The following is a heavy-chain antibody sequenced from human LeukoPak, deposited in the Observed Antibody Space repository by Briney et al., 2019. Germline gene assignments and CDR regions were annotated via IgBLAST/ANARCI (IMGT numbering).Heavy chain of an antibody. D-gene: IGHD6-13*01. CDR2: ISYDGSNK. J-gene: IGHJ4*02. CDR3: AKDFCSSCPDY. CDR1: GFTFSSYG. Sequence: PGGSLRLSCAASGFTFSSYGMHWVRQAPGKGLEWVAVISYDGSNKYYADSVKGRFTISRDNSKNTLYLQMNSLRAEDTAVYYCAKDFCSSCPDYWGQGTLVTVSS. V-gene: IGHV3-30*18.